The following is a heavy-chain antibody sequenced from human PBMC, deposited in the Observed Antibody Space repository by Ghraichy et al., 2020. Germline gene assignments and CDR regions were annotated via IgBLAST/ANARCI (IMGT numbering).Heavy chain of an antibody. CDR3: AKSGSGGDLLDY. CDR2: VSKEGRNE. D-gene: IGHD4-17*01. Sequence: GGSLRLSCAASGFTFNSYGMHWVRQAPGKGLEWVAAVSKEGRNEYYADSVKGRFTISRDNSKNMLYLQMNSLRADDTAVYYYAKSGSGGDLLDYWGQGTLVTVSS. J-gene: IGHJ4*02. V-gene: IGHV3-30*18. CDR1: GFTFNSYG.